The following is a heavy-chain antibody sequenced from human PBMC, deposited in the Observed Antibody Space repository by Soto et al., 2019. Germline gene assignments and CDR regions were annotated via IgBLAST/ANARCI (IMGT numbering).Heavy chain of an antibody. V-gene: IGHV4-4*02. J-gene: IGHJ3*02. CDR2: IDHSGST. Sequence: QVQLQESGPGLVKPSGTLSLTCAVSGGSISSSNWWRWVRQPPGKGMEWIGEIDHSGSTNYNPSLKSRVTISVDKYTNQFSQKLSSVTAADTAVYYCARDRYYYDILTGYYGSYAFDIWGQGTMVTVSS. CDR3: ARDRYYYDILTGYYGSYAFDI. CDR1: GGSISSSNW. D-gene: IGHD3-9*01.